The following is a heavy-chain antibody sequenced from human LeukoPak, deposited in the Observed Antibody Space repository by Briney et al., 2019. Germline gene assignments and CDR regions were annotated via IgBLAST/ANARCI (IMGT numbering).Heavy chain of an antibody. CDR2: IYYSGST. CDR1: GGSISSSSYY. D-gene: IGHD6-19*01. J-gene: IGHJ5*02. CDR3: ARHSSGWSNWFDP. Sequence: SETLSLTCTVSGGSISSSSYYWGWIRQPPGKGLEWIGNIYYSGSTYYNPSLKSRVTISVDTSKNQFSLKLSSVTAADTAVYYCARHSSGWSNWFDPWGQGTLVTVSS. V-gene: IGHV4-39*01.